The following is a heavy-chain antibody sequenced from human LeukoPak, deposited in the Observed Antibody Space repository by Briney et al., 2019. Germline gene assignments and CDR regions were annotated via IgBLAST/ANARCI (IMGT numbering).Heavy chain of an antibody. D-gene: IGHD2-2*01. Sequence: SETLSLTCTVSGGSISSYYWSWIRQPPGKGLECIGYIYTSGTTNYNPSLESRVTISVDTSKNQFSLKLSSVTAADTAVYYCARGRADVVPFDYWGQGTLVTVSS. J-gene: IGHJ4*02. CDR1: GGSISSYY. V-gene: IGHV4-4*09. CDR3: ARGRADVVPFDY. CDR2: IYTSGTT.